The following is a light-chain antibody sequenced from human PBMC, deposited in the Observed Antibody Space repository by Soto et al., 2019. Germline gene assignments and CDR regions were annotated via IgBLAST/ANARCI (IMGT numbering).Light chain of an antibody. J-gene: IGLJ3*02. V-gene: IGLV2-11*01. CDR1: SSDVGDYNY. CDR3: CSYAGLYPRV. Sequence: QSALTQPRSVSGSPGQSVTISCTGTSSDVGDYNYVSWYQQHPGKAPKLLIYAVNMRLSGVPDRFSGSKSGNTASLTISGLQAEEEADSSCCSYAGLYPRVFGGGTNLTVL. CDR2: AVN.